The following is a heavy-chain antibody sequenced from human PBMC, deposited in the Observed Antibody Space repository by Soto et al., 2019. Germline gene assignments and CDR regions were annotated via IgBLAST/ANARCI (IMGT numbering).Heavy chain of an antibody. J-gene: IGHJ4*02. CDR2: ISYSGTT. CDR3: ARGATVTQYDY. D-gene: IGHD4-17*01. Sequence: QVQLQESGPGLVKPSETLSLTCTVSGVSVSSGSFYWAWIRQPPGKGLEWIGFISYSGTTNYNPSLKSRGAISVDTSRSHISLKVSSLTAADTAVYYCARGATVTQYDYWGQGTLVTVSS. CDR1: GVSVSSGSFY. V-gene: IGHV4-61*01.